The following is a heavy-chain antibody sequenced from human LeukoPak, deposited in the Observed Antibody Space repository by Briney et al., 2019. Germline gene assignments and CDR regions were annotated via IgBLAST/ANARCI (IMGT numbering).Heavy chain of an antibody. CDR1: GGSISSSSYY. J-gene: IGHJ4*02. CDR3: ATYRQVLLPFES. D-gene: IGHD2-8*02. CDR2: IFPSGGEI. Sequence: ETLSLTCTVSGGSISSSSYYWGWVRQPPGKGLEWVSSIFPSGGEIHYADSVRGRFIISRDNSKSTLSLQMNSLRAEDTAIYYCATYRQVLLPFESWGQGTLVTVSS. V-gene: IGHV3-23*01.